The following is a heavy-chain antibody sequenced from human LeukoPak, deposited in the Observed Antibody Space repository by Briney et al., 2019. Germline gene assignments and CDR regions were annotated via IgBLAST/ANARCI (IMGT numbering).Heavy chain of an antibody. D-gene: IGHD6-19*01. CDR2: INPSGGST. Sequence: ASVKVSCKASGYTFTGYYIHWVRQAPGQGLEWMGIINPSGGSTSYAQKFQGRVTMTRDTSTSTVYMELSSLRSEDTAVYYCARELGGIAVAGTSPFDYWGQGTLVTVSS. CDR1: GYTFTGYY. V-gene: IGHV1-46*01. J-gene: IGHJ4*02. CDR3: ARELGGIAVAGTSPFDY.